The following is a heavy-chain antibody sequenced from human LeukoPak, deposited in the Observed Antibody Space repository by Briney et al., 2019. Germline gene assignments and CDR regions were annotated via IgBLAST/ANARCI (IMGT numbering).Heavy chain of an antibody. D-gene: IGHD2-15*01. J-gene: IGHJ6*04. CDR3: ARDPGYCSGGSCSDYYYYGMDV. CDR2: IYYSGST. V-gene: IGHV4-59*01. CDR1: GGSISSYY. Sequence: SETLSLTCTVSGGSISSYYWSWIRQPPGKGLEWIGYIYYSGSTNYNPSLKSRVTISVDTSKNQFSLKLGSVTAADTAVYYCARDPGYCSGGSCSDYYYYGMDVWGKGTTVTVSS.